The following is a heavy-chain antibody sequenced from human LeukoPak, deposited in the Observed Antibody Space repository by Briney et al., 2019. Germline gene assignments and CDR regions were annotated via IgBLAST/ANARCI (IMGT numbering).Heavy chain of an antibody. V-gene: IGHV3-33*01. CDR3: ARRRGYDSYYFDY. CDR2: IWYDGSAK. CDR1: GFTFSNYD. Sequence: GGSLRLSCAASGFTFSNYDMHWVRQPPGKGPEWVAVIWYDGSAKYYVDSVKGRFTISRDDSKNTLYLQMNSLRAEDTAVYYCARRRGYDSYYFDYWGQGTLVTVSS. J-gene: IGHJ4*02. D-gene: IGHD3-3*01.